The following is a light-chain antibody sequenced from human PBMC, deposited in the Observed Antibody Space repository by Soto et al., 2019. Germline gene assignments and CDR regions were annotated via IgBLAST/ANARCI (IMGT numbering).Light chain of an antibody. J-gene: IGKJ2*01. CDR1: QSVGDY. Sequence: EIVLTQSPATLSLSPGERATLSCRASQSVGDYLGWYQQKPGQAPRLLIYDASQRATGVPARFSASGSGTDFTLTISSLEPEDFAVYYCQQRSNWPQYTFGQGTKLEIK. V-gene: IGKV3-11*01. CDR2: DAS. CDR3: QQRSNWPQYT.